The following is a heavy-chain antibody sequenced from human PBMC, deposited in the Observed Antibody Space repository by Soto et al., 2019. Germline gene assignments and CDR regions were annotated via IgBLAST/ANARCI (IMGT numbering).Heavy chain of an antibody. D-gene: IGHD3-3*01. J-gene: IGHJ5*02. CDR3: ARVITIFGVVIISHWFDP. CDR1: GGSISSSSYY. Sequence: SETLSLTCTVSGGSISSSSYYWGWIRQPPGKGLEWIGSIYYSGSTYYDPSLKSRVTISVDTSKNQFSLKLSSVTAADTAVYYCARVITIFGVVIISHWFDPWGQGTLVTVSS. CDR2: IYYSGST. V-gene: IGHV4-39*01.